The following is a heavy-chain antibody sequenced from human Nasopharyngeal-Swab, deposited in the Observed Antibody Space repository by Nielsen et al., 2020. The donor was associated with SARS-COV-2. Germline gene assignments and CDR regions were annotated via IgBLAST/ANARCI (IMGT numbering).Heavy chain of an antibody. CDR2: IYYSGST. V-gene: IGHV4-31*03. CDR1: GGSISSGGYY. Sequence: SETLSLTCTVSGGSISSGGYYWSWIRQHPGKGLEWIGYIYYSGSTYYNSSLKSRVTISVDTSKNQFSLKLSSVTAADTAVYYCTRDGPIGWFDPWGQGTLVTVSS. J-gene: IGHJ5*02. CDR3: TRDGPIGWFDP.